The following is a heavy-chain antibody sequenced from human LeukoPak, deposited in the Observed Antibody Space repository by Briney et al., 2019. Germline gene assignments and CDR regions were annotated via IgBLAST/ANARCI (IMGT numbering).Heavy chain of an antibody. D-gene: IGHD1-7*01. CDR3: ARRWNYGRNYYIDV. V-gene: IGHV4-34*01. CDR2: INDSGTI. CDR1: GGSFSHYY. Sequence: PSETLPLTCAVYGGSFSHYYWSWIRQSPGMGLEWIGEINDSGTINYNPSLMSRVTISVDKSKNQFSLKLSSATAADTAVYYCARRWNYGRNYYIDVWGKGATVSVSS. J-gene: IGHJ6*03.